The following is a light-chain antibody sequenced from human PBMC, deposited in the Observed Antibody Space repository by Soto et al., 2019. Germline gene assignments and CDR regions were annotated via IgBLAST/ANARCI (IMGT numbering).Light chain of an antibody. CDR2: GAS. CDR1: QNIKNL. CDR3: QQYGSSLT. J-gene: IGKJ4*01. Sequence: TQSPATLSVSPGEGATLSCRASQNIKNLLAWYQQRPGQSPRLLIYGASSRATGIPDRFSGSGSGTDFTLTISRLEPEDFAVYYCQQYGSSLTFGGGTKVDIK. V-gene: IGKV3-20*01.